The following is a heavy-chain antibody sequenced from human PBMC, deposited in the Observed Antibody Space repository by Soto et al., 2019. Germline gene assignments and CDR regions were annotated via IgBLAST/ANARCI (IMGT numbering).Heavy chain of an antibody. V-gene: IGHV3-23*01. Sequence: GGSLRLSCAASGFTFSSYAMSWVRQAPGKGLEWVSAISGSGGSTYYADSVKGRFTISRDNSKNTLYLQMNSLRAEDTAVYYCARDTTYYDFWSGYPLYYYYGMDVWGQGTTVTV. CDR3: ARDTTYYDFWSGYPLYYYYGMDV. J-gene: IGHJ6*02. D-gene: IGHD3-3*01. CDR1: GFTFSSYA. CDR2: ISGSGGST.